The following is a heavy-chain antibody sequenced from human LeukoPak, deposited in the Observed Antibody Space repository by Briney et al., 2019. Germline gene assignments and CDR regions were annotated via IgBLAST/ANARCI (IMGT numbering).Heavy chain of an antibody. CDR1: GFTVSSNY. CDR3: AKALGGGYYYGMDV. CDR2: IYAGGTT. V-gene: IGHV3-53*05. J-gene: IGHJ6*02. Sequence: PGGSLRLSCAASGFTVSSNYMNWVRQAPGKGLGWVSVIYAGGTTYYADSVKGRFTISRDNSKNSLYLQMNSLRTEDTALYYCAKALGGGYYYGMDVWGQGTTVTVSS.